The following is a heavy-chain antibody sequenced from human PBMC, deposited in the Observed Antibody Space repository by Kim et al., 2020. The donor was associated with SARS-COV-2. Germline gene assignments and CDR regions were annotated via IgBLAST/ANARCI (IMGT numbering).Heavy chain of an antibody. CDR2: ISNSGGAT. J-gene: IGHJ6*02. Sequence: GESLRLSCAASGFTFSIYAMTWVRQAPGKGLEWVSSISNSGGATYYADSVKGRCTISRDNSKNTLYLQMKSPRAEDTAVYYCAREAGVWFGEGGMDVWGQGTTVTVSS. CDR3: AREAGVWFGEGGMDV. CDR1: GFTFSIYA. V-gene: IGHV3-23*01. D-gene: IGHD3-10*01.